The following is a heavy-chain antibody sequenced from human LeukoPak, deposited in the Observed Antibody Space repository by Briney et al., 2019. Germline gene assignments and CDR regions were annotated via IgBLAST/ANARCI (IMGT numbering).Heavy chain of an antibody. CDR2: ISSSGSTI. D-gene: IGHD3-3*01. J-gene: IGHJ4*02. V-gene: IGHV3-11*04. CDR3: ARFGVSTYFDFWSGYYNY. Sequence: GGSLRLSCAASGFTFCGYYMSWLRQARGKGLEGVSYISSSGSTIYYADCVKGRLTIYRDREKNSLYLQMNSLRAEDTSVSYCARFGVSTYFDFWSGYYNYCGQGTLVTVSS. CDR1: GFTFCGYY.